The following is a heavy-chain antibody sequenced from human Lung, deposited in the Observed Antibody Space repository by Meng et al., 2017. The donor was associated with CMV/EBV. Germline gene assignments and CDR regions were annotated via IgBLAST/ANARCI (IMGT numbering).Heavy chain of an antibody. CDR1: GFRFDDHG. D-gene: IGHD5-12*01. V-gene: IGHV3-20*04. Sequence: SCAASGFRFDDHGMSWVRQAPGKGLEWISGITWNGLMTDYADSVKGRFTISRDNAKNSLYLQMNSLRVEDTALYYCARDREGEMDLVATRLDYWGQGXLVTVSS. CDR2: ITWNGLMT. CDR3: ARDREGEMDLVATRLDY. J-gene: IGHJ4*02.